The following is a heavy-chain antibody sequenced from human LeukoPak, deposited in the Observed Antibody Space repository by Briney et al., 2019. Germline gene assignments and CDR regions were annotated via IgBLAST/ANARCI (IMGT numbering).Heavy chain of an antibody. V-gene: IGHV1-69*04. CDR3: ARGPSTYYGSGSFYFDY. CDR1: GYTFTSYD. J-gene: IGHJ4*02. D-gene: IGHD3-10*01. Sequence: PGASVKVSCKASGYTFTSYDINWVRQATGQGLEWMGRIIPILGIANYAQKFQGRVTITADKSTSTAYMELSSLRSEDTAVYYCARGPSTYYGSGSFYFDYWGQGTLVTVSS. CDR2: IIPILGIA.